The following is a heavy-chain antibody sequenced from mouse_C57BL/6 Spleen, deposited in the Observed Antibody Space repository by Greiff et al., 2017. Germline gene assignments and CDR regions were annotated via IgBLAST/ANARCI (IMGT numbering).Heavy chain of an antibody. V-gene: IGHV1-19*01. J-gene: IGHJ3*01. D-gene: IGHD4-1*01. CDR1: GYTFTDYY. CDR2: INPYNGGT. Sequence: DVKLQESGPVLVKPGASVKMSCKASGYTFTDYYMNWVKQSHGKSLEWIGVINPYNGGTSYNQKFKGKATLTVDKSSSTAYMELNSLTSEDSAVYYCARGPPGAYWGQGTLVTVSA. CDR3: ARGPPGAY.